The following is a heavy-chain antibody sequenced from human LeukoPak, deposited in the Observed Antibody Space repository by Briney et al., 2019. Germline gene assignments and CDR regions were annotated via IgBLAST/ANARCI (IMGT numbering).Heavy chain of an antibody. J-gene: IGHJ4*02. CDR2: IRYDGSNK. V-gene: IGHV3-30*02. CDR1: GFTFSSYG. CDR3: AKDLRYSSPYYFDY. D-gene: IGHD6-6*01. Sequence: TGGSLRLSCAASGFTFSSYGMHWVRQAPGKGLEWVAFIRYDGSNKYYADSVKGRFTISRDNSKNTLYLQMNSLRAEDTAVYYCAKDLRYSSPYYFDYWGQGTLATVSS.